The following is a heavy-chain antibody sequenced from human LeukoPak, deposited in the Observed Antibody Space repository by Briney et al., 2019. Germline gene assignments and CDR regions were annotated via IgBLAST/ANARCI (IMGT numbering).Heavy chain of an antibody. CDR2: ISWDGVNT. J-gene: IGHJ3*01. CDR3: AKDGREGAFDV. D-gene: IGHD1-26*01. CDR1: GFTFDGFT. V-gene: IGHV3-43*01. Sequence: GGSLRLSCAASGFTFDGFTMHWVRQPPGKGLEWVSLISWDGVNTYYSGSVKGRFRISRDNGKNSLYLQMNSLTTEDIAFYYCAKDGREGAFDVWGQGTLVTVSS.